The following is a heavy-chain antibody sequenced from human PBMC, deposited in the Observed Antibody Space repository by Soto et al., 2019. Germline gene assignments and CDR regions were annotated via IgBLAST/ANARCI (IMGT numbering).Heavy chain of an antibody. D-gene: IGHD3-22*01. CDR3: ASSPAYYYDSSGSDDAFDI. V-gene: IGHV4-31*03. Sequence: SETLSLTCTVSGGSISSGGYYWSWIRQHPGKGLEWIGYIYYSGSTYYNPSLKSRVTISVDTPKNQFSLKLSSVTAADTAVYYCASSPAYYYDSSGSDDAFDIWGQGTMVTVSS. J-gene: IGHJ3*02. CDR1: GGSISSGGYY. CDR2: IYYSGST.